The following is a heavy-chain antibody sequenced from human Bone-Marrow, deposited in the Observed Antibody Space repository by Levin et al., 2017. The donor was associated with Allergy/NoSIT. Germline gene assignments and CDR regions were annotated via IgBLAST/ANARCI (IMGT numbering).Heavy chain of an antibody. CDR1: GFIFSNYG. Sequence: PGGSLRLSCAASGFIFSNYGMDWVRQAPGKGLEWVGVVWYDGRDTYYADSVKGRFTISRDNSKNTLYLQMNSLRAEDTAVYYCARDWGRDGHTLDYWGQGTRVTVSS. CDR3: ARDWGRDGHTLDY. CDR2: VWYDGRDT. V-gene: IGHV3-33*01. J-gene: IGHJ4*02. D-gene: IGHD5-24*01.